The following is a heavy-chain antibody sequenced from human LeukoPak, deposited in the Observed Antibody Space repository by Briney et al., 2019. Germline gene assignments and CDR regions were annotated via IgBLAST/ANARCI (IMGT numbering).Heavy chain of an antibody. CDR3: ARDRGSFRFDP. J-gene: IGHJ5*02. V-gene: IGHV1-69*05. Sequence: ASVKVSCKASGGTFSSYAISWVRQAPGQGLEWMGGIIPIFGTANYAQKLQGRVTMTTDTSTSTAYMELRSLRSDDTAVYYCARDRGSFRFDPWGQGTLVTVSS. CDR1: GGTFSSYA. D-gene: IGHD3-10*01. CDR2: IIPIFGTA.